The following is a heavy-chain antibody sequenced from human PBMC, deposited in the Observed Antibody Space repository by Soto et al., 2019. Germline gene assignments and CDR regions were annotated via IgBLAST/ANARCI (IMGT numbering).Heavy chain of an antibody. CDR3: AKDVSGTLGHS. CDR2: ISASGGTT. V-gene: IGHV3-23*01. D-gene: IGHD1-1*01. CDR1: GFTFSSFA. Sequence: GGSLRLSCAASGFTFSSFAMSWVRQAPGKGLEWVSAISASGGTTYYAVSVKGRFTISRDNSKNTLFLQMNSLRAEDTAIYFCAKDVSGTLGHSWGQGTLVTVS. J-gene: IGHJ4*02.